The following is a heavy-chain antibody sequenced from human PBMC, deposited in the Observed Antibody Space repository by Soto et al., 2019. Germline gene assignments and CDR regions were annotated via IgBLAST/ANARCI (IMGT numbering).Heavy chain of an antibody. Sequence: QVQLVQSGAEVKRPGSSVKVSCKASGDTFTFYSINWVRQAPGLGLEWMGRINPILSMSNYAQRFQGRVTWTAEEXTSTAYMELSSLRSEDTASYYCASSYGTGYRAFDYWGQGALVTVSS. V-gene: IGHV1-69*02. J-gene: IGHJ4*02. D-gene: IGHD3-10*01. CDR2: INPILSMS. CDR3: ASSYGTGYRAFDY. CDR1: GDTFTFYS.